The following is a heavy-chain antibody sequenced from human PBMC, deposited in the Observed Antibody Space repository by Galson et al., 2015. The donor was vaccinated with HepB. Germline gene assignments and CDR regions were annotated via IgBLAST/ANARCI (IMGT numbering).Heavy chain of an antibody. CDR3: AHRLSHPWDRSSSWADYFDY. V-gene: IGHV2-5*02. Sequence: PALVKPTQTLTLTCTFSGFSLSTSGVGVGWIRQPPGKALEWLALIYWDDDKRYSPSLKSRLTITKDTSKNQVVLTMTNMDPVDTATYYCAHRLSHPWDRSSSWADYFDYWGQGTLVTVSS. D-gene: IGHD6-13*01. CDR1: GFSLSTSGVG. CDR2: IYWDDDK. J-gene: IGHJ4*02.